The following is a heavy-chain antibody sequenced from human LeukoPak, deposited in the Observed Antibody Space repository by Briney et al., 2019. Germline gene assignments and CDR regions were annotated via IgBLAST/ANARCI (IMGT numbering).Heavy chain of an antibody. J-gene: IGHJ5*02. Sequence: KPGGSLRLSCAVSGFTYSDARMNWARHAPGKGLEWVGRISRRVDGGTTDYAAPVKGRFTISRDDSKNTLYLEMNSLKIEDTAVYYCATTPRVVSTWGQGTLVTVSS. CDR3: ATTPRVVST. CDR1: GFTYSDAR. V-gene: IGHV3-15*01. CDR2: ISRRVDGGTT. D-gene: IGHD3-3*01.